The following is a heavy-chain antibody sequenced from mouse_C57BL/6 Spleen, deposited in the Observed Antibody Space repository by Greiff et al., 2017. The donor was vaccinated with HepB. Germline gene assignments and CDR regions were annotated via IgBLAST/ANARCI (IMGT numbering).Heavy chain of an antibody. CDR3: TRGNRNHGYVDG. Sequence: VQLQQSGAELVRPGASVTLSCKASGYTFTDYEMHWVKQTPVHGLEWIGAIDPETGGTAYNQKFTGKAILTADKSSSTAYMELRSLTSEDSAVYYCTRGNRNHGYVDGWGTGTTVTVSS. D-gene: IGHD2-14*01. CDR2: IDPETGGT. V-gene: IGHV1-15*01. J-gene: IGHJ1*03. CDR1: GYTFTDYE.